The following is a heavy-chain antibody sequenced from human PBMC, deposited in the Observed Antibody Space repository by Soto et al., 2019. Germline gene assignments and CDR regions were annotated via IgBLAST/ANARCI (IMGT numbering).Heavy chain of an antibody. CDR3: AAGGSWARLDN. V-gene: IGHV1-69*01. D-gene: IGHD6-13*01. CDR1: GGILNNYV. J-gene: IGHJ4*02. Sequence: QVQLVQSGAEVKKPGSSLKVSCTASGGILNNYVISWLRQAPGQGLEWMGGIITAFGPAIYAQKFQGRVPITADESTQTAHMDLSSLRSEDTAVYYCAAGGSWARLDNWGQGTLVTVSS. CDR2: IITAFGPA.